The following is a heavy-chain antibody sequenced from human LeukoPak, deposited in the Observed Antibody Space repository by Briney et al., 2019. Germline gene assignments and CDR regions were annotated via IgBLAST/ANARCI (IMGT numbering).Heavy chain of an antibody. D-gene: IGHD5-18*01. J-gene: IGHJ4*02. Sequence: GGSLRLSCAASGFTFSSYAMSWVRQAPGKGLEWVSSLSGSGGSPNYANSVKGRFTISRDNSKNTLSLQMNSLRAEDTAVYYCAKERRRVDTEMVRSYYFENWGQGTLVTVSS. CDR1: GFTFSSYA. CDR2: LSGSGGSP. V-gene: IGHV3-23*01. CDR3: AKERRRVDTEMVRSYYFEN.